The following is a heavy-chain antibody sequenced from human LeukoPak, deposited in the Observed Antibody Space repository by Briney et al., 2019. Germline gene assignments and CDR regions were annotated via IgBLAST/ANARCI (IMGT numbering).Heavy chain of an antibody. CDR2: ISGGGGST. CDR1: GFTFNSHA. Sequence: GGSLRLSCAASGFTFNSHAMSWVRQAPGKGLEWVSAISGGGGSTYYADFVKGRFTISRDNSKNTLSLQMNSLRVEDTAVYYCTRDQGYDYVWGSNRYGYWGQGTLVTVSS. V-gene: IGHV3-23*01. J-gene: IGHJ4*02. CDR3: TRDQGYDYVWGSNRYGY. D-gene: IGHD3-16*02.